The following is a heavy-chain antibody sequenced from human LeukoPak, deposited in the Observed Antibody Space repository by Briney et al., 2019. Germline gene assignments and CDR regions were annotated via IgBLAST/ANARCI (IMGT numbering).Heavy chain of an antibody. V-gene: IGHV3-7*01. Sequence: GGSLRLSCAASRFIFSSYWMSWVRQAPGKGLEWVANIKQDGSEKYYVDSVKGRFTISRDNAKNSLFLQMNNLRAEDTAVYYCARHVRFEGVDYWGQGTLVTVSS. CDR2: IKQDGSEK. D-gene: IGHD3-3*01. CDR3: ARHVRFEGVDY. J-gene: IGHJ4*02. CDR1: RFIFSSYW.